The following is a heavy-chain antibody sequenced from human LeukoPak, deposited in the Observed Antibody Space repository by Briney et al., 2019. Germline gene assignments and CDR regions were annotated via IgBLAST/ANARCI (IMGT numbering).Heavy chain of an antibody. D-gene: IGHD3-3*01. CDR1: GFTFSSYG. CDR3: ARRREGTIFGVVGEFDY. J-gene: IGHJ4*02. Sequence: PGGSLRLSCAASGFTFSSYGMHWVRQAPGKGLEWVACIRYDGSNKYYADSVKGRFTISRDNAKNSLYLQMNSLRAEDTAVYYCARRREGTIFGVVGEFDYWGQGTLVTVSS. V-gene: IGHV3-30*02. CDR2: IRYDGSNK.